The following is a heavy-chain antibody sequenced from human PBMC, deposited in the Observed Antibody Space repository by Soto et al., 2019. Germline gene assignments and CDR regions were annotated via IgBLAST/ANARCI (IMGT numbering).Heavy chain of an antibody. D-gene: IGHD1-26*01. Sequence: EVRLVESGGGLIQPGGSLRLSCVVSAFSVSSNYMSWVRQAPGKGLEWVTVVSDVERANYADSVKGRFTVSRDISKRTVFLQMNSLRAEDTAVYYCARPHSAAFAWAAESWGQGTLVIVSS. J-gene: IGHJ5*02. CDR3: ARPHSAAFAWAAES. CDR2: VSDVERA. V-gene: IGHV3-53*01. CDR1: AFSVSSNY.